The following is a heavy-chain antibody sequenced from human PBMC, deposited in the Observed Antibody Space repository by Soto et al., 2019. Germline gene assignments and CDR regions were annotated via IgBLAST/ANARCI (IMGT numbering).Heavy chain of an antibody. Sequence: KPVVSLRLSFAASGFTFSSYSMNWVRQAPGKGLEWVSSISSSSSYIYYADSVKGRFTISRDNAKNSLYLQLNNLRAEDTAVYYCARDSGRAARVAQYLFSGMDGWGKGTTETVSS. J-gene: IGHJ6*04. CDR1: GFTFSSYS. CDR3: ARDSGRAARVAQYLFSGMDG. D-gene: IGHD6-25*01. V-gene: IGHV3-21*01. CDR2: ISSSSSYI.